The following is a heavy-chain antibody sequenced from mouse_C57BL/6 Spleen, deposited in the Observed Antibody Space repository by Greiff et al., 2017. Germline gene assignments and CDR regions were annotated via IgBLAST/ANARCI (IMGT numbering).Heavy chain of an antibody. Sequence: VQLQQSGPELVKPGASVKISCKASGYTFTDYYMNWVKQSHGKSLEWIGDINPNNGGTSYNQKFKGKATLTVDKSSSTAYMELRSLTSEDSAYFHCGRWVIFIITTVVAENWYFDVWGTGTTVTVSS. CDR3: GRWVIFIITTVVAENWYFDV. V-gene: IGHV1-26*01. J-gene: IGHJ1*03. CDR2: INPNNGGT. D-gene: IGHD1-1*01. CDR1: GYTFTDYY.